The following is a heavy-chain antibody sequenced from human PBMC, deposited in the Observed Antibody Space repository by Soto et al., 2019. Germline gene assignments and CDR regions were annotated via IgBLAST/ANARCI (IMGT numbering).Heavy chain of an antibody. D-gene: IGHD7-27*01. CDR2: IIPIFGTA. CDR1: GDTFSSYA. J-gene: IGHJ5*02. CDR3: ARGRSLDGALTWFDP. Sequence: ASVKVSCKASGDTFSSYAISWVRQAPGQGLEWMGGIIPIFGTANYAQKFQGRVTITADESTSTAYMELSSLRSEDTAVYYCARGRSLDGALTWFDPWGQGTLVTVSS. V-gene: IGHV1-69*13.